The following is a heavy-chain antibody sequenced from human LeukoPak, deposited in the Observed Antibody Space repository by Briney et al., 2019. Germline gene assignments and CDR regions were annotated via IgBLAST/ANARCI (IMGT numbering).Heavy chain of an antibody. CDR1: GFNFSSFV. D-gene: IGHD3-3*01. CDR2: ISASGRST. J-gene: IGHJ4*02. V-gene: IGHV3-23*01. CDR3: AKESPIFGVVIPLFDY. Sequence: GGSLRLSCAASGFNFSSFVMSWVRQAPWKGLEWVSSISASGRSTYYTDSVKGRFTISRDNSRNTLYLQLNSLRAEDTALYYCAKESPIFGVVIPLFDYWGQGTLVSVSS.